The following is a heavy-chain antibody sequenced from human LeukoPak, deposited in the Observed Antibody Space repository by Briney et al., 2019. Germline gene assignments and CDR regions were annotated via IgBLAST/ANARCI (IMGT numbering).Heavy chain of an antibody. CDR1: GFTFSSYW. V-gene: IGHV3-74*01. CDR3: AREYYYGSGSHEYYYGMDV. CDR2: INSDGSST. J-gene: IGHJ6*04. Sequence: GGSLRLSYAASGFTFSSYWMHWVRHAPGKGLVWVSRINSDGSSTSYADSVKGRFTISRDNAKNTLYLQMTGLRAEDTAVYYCAREYYYGSGSHEYYYGMDVWGKGTTVTVSS. D-gene: IGHD3-10*01.